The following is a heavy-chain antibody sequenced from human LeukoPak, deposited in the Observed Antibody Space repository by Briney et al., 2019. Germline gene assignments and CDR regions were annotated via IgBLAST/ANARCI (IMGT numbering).Heavy chain of an antibody. J-gene: IGHJ4*02. D-gene: IGHD3-9*01. Sequence: SVKVSCKASGGTFSSYAVSWGRQALGQGLEWRGGIIPIFGTANYAQKFQGRVTITADESTSTAYMELSCLRSEDTAVYYCARGWSGDDILYYFDYWGQGTLVTVSS. CDR3: ARGWSGDDILYYFDY. CDR1: GGTFSSYA. V-gene: IGHV1-69*13. CDR2: IIPIFGTA.